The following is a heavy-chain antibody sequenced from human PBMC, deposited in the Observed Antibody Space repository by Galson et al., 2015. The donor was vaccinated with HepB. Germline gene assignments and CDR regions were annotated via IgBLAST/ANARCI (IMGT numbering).Heavy chain of an antibody. V-gene: IGHV3-21*01. CDR2: ISSSSSYI. CDR3: ARDEDRSSSGGSYYYYYGMDV. J-gene: IGHJ6*02. D-gene: IGHD6-6*01. CDR1: GFTFSSYS. Sequence: SLRLSCAASGFTFSSYSMNWVRQAPGKGLEWVSSISSSSSYIYYADSVKGRFTISRDNAKNSLYLQMNSLRAEDTAVYYCARDEDRSSSGGSYYYYYGMDVWGQGTTVTVSS.